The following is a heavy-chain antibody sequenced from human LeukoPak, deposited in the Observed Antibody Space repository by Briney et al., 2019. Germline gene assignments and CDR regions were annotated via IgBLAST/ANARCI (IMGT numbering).Heavy chain of an antibody. CDR2: ISDGSSYT. Sequence: GGSLRLSCAASGFAFSEYYMSWVRQAPGKGVEGVSYISDGSSYTKYADSVKGGFTISRDKAKNSLYMQMNSLRADDTAMYYCAREASGSPGSAFDIWGQGTMVTVSS. D-gene: IGHD1-26*01. CDR1: GFAFSEYY. V-gene: IGHV3-11*06. CDR3: AREASGSPGSAFDI. J-gene: IGHJ3*02.